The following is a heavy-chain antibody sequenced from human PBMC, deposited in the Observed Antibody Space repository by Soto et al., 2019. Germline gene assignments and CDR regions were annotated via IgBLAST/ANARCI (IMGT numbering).Heavy chain of an antibody. V-gene: IGHV3-9*01. D-gene: IGHD4-17*01. Sequence: EVQLVESGGGLVQPGRSLRLSCAASGFTFDDYAMHWVRQAPGKGLEWVSGISWNSGSIGYADSVKGRFTISRDNAKNSLYLQMICLRAEVTALYYCAKGEYGDYYYYYMDVWGKGTTVTVSS. J-gene: IGHJ6*03. CDR3: AKGEYGDYYYYYMDV. CDR2: ISWNSGSI. CDR1: GFTFDDYA.